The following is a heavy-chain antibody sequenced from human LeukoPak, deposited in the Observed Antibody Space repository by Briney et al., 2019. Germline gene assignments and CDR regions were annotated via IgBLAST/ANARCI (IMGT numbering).Heavy chain of an antibody. CDR3: ARALVGATPVDY. D-gene: IGHD1-26*01. CDR1: GFTFSSYS. J-gene: IGHJ4*02. Sequence: GGSLRLSCAASGFTFSSYSMNWVRQAPGKGLEWVSSISSSSSYIYYADSVKGRFTISRDNAKNSLYLQMNSLRAEDTAVYYCARALVGATPVDYWGQGTLVTVSS. V-gene: IGHV3-21*01. CDR2: ISSSSSYI.